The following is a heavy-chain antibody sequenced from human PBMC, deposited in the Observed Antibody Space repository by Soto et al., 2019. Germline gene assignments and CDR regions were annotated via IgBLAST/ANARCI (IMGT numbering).Heavy chain of an antibody. Sequence: GGSLRLSCAASGFTFSGSTMHWVRQASGKGLEWVGRIRSKVNSYATAYAASVKGRFTISRDDSGNTAYLQMNSLKTEDTAVYYCTTSGYDTFVNYWGQGTLVTVSS. V-gene: IGHV3-73*01. CDR2: IRSKVNSYAT. CDR1: GFTFSGST. D-gene: IGHD5-12*01. CDR3: TTSGYDTFVNY. J-gene: IGHJ4*02.